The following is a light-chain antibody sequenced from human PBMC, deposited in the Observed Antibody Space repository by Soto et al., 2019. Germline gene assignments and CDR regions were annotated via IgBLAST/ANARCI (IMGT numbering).Light chain of an antibody. CDR3: QQRSS. CDR2: DAS. V-gene: IGKV3-11*01. J-gene: IGKJ5*01. CDR1: QSVSSY. Sequence: ETVLTQSPATLSLSPGERVTLSCRASQSVSSYLAWYQQKPGQAPRLLIYDASNRATGIPARFSGSGSGTDFTLTISSLEPEDFAVYYCQQRSSFGQGTRLEIK.